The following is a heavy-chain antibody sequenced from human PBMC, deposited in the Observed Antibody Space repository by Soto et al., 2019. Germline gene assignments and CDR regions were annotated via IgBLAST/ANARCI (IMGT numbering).Heavy chain of an antibody. V-gene: IGHV5-51*01. CDR3: ATSTVSYVDIVSSTTRGYFDH. D-gene: IGHD5-12*01. CDR2: IYPGDSDT. CDR1: GYAFTSYW. J-gene: IGHJ4*02. Sequence: PGESLKISCTGSGYAFTSYWIGWVRQMPGKGLEWMALIYPGDSDTRYSPSFEGQVTLSVDRSISTAYLQWSSLKASDTAIYYCATSTVSYVDIVSSTTRGYFDHWGQGTLVTVSS.